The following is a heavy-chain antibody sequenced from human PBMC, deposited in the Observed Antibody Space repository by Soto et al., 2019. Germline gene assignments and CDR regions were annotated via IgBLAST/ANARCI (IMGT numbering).Heavy chain of an antibody. Sequence: GGSLRLSCAASGFTFSSYSMNWVRQAPGKGLEWVSSISSSSSYIYYADSVKGRFTISRDNAKNSLYLQMNSLRAEDPAVYYCARGTIFGVVPLDYWGQGTLVTVSS. CDR3: ARGTIFGVVPLDY. J-gene: IGHJ4*02. CDR2: ISSSSSYI. D-gene: IGHD3-3*01. V-gene: IGHV3-21*01. CDR1: GFTFSSYS.